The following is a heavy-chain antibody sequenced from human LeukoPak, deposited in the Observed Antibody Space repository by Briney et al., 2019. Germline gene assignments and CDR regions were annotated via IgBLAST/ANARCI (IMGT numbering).Heavy chain of an antibody. V-gene: IGHV3-73*01. Sequence: PGGSLRLSCAASGFTFSGSAMHWVRQASGKGLEWVGRISSKANSYATAYAASVKGRFTISRDDSKNTAYLQMNSLKTEDTAVYYCTMTTVTPSLGYWGQGTLVTVSS. D-gene: IGHD4-17*01. CDR3: TMTTVTPSLGY. J-gene: IGHJ4*02. CDR2: ISSKANSYAT. CDR1: GFTFSGSA.